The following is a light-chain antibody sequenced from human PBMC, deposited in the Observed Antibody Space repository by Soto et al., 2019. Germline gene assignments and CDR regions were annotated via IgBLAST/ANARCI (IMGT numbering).Light chain of an antibody. CDR3: QQYNKWSLH. Sequence: ERVMTQSPVTLSVSPGERATLSCTASQSVNNNVAWYQQKPGHTPRLLIYSASIAATGTPARFSGSGSVSAFTLTISSLQYEDFDVYYCQQYNKWSLHLGPGTKVDIK. CDR1: QSVNNN. V-gene: IGKV3-15*01. CDR2: SAS. J-gene: IGKJ3*01.